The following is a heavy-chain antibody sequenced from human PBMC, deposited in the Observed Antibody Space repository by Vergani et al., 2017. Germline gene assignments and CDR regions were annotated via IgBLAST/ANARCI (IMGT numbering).Heavy chain of an antibody. J-gene: IGHJ6*03. CDR2: IRSKAYGGTT. CDR3: TRDPLPTYYYYYMDV. CDR1: GFTFGDYA. Sequence: EVQLVESGGGLVQPGRSLRLSCTASGFTFGDYAMSWFRQAPGKGLEWVGFIRSKAYGGTTEYAASVKGRFTISRDDSKSIAYLQMNSLKTEDTAVYYYTRDPLPTYYYYYMDVWGKGTTVTVSS. V-gene: IGHV3-49*03.